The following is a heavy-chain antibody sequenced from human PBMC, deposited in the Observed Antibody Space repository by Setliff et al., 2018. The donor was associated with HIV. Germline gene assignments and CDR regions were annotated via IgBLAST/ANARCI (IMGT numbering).Heavy chain of an antibody. D-gene: IGHD1-7*01. CDR2: FNPTGGST. J-gene: IGHJ4*02. Sequence: ASVKVSCKASGYTFTSYYMHWVRQAPGQGLEWMGIFNPTGGSTSYAQKFQGRVTMTSDMSTSTVYMELSSLRSEDTAVYFCARARGTKDFDYWGQGTLVTVSS. CDR3: ARARGTKDFDY. V-gene: IGHV1-46*01. CDR1: GYTFTSYY.